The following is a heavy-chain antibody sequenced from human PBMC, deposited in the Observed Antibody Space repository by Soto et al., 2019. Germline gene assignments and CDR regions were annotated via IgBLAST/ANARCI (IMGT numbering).Heavy chain of an antibody. CDR2: IWYDGSNK. Sequence: QVQLVESGGGVVQPGRSLRLSCAASGFTFSSYGMHWVRQAPGKGLERVAVIWYDGSNKYYADSVKGRFTISRDNSKNTLYLQMNSLRAEDTAVYYCARGSYSSGWLPAEAFDIWGQGTMVTVSS. D-gene: IGHD6-19*01. CDR1: GFTFSSYG. V-gene: IGHV3-33*01. CDR3: ARGSYSSGWLPAEAFDI. J-gene: IGHJ3*02.